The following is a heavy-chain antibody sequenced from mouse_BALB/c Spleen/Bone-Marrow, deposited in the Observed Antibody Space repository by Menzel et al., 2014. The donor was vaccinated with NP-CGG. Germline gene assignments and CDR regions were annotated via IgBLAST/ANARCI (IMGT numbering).Heavy chain of an antibody. V-gene: IGHV1-7*01. Sequence: QVQLQQSGAELAKPGASVKMSCKASGYTFTSYWMHWVKQRPGQGLEWIGYINPSTGYTEYNQKFKDKATLTADKSSSTAYMQLSSLTSEDSAVYYCPRGTVVAYYYAMDYWGQGTSVTVSS. D-gene: IGHD1-1*01. J-gene: IGHJ4*01. CDR2: INPSTGYT. CDR1: GYTFTSYW. CDR3: PRGTVVAYYYAMDY.